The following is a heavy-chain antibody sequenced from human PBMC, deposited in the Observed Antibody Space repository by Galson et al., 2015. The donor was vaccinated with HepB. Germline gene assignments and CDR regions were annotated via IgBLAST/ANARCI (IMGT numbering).Heavy chain of an antibody. CDR3: AREGWLLIKPYYYYYYGMDV. CDR2: ISAYNGNT. V-gene: IGHV1-18*04. J-gene: IGHJ6*02. CDR1: GYTFTSYG. Sequence: SVKVSYKASGYTFTSYGISWVRQAPGQGLEWMGWISAYNGNTNYAQKLQGRVTMTTDTSTSTAYMELRSLRSDDTAVYYCAREGWLLIKPYYYYYYGMDVWGQGTTVTVSS. D-gene: IGHD3-22*01.